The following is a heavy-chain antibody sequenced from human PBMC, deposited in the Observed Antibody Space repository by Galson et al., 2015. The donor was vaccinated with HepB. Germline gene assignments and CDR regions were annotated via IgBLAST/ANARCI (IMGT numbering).Heavy chain of an antibody. CDR1: GFTFSGYW. CDR2: IKEDGGES. CDR3: ARGRGWIFDY. Sequence: SLRLSCAASGFTFSGYWMHWVRQAPGKRLEWVANIKEDGGESYFVGSVKGRFAISRDNAVNSVYLQMNSLRAEDTAMYYCARGRGWIFDYWGQGTQVTVSS. D-gene: IGHD6-19*01. J-gene: IGHJ4*02. V-gene: IGHV3-7*03.